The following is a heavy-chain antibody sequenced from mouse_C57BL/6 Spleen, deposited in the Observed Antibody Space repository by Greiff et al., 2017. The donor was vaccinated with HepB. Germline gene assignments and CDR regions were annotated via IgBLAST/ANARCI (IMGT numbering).Heavy chain of an antibody. CDR1: GYTFTSYW. CDR3: ARDDGYSWGFDV. V-gene: IGHV1-52*01. D-gene: IGHD2-3*01. J-gene: IGHJ1*03. Sequence: QVQLQQPGAELVRPGSSVKLSCKASGYTFTSYWMHWVKQRPIQGLEWIGNIDPSDSETHYNQKFKDKATLTVDKSSSTAYMQLSSLTSEDSAVYYCARDDGYSWGFDVWGTGTTVTVSS. CDR2: IDPSDSET.